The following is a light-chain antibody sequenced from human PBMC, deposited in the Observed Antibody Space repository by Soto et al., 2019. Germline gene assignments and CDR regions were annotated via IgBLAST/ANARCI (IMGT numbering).Light chain of an antibody. Sequence: IVMTQSPATLSVSPGERVTLSCRASQGIGITLAWYQQKPGQTPRLLIYGASTRATGIPARFSGSGSGTEFTLTISSLQSEDFAVYYCQRYNDWPLTFGGGTKVEIK. V-gene: IGKV3-15*01. J-gene: IGKJ4*01. CDR3: QRYNDWPLT. CDR2: GAS. CDR1: QGIGIT.